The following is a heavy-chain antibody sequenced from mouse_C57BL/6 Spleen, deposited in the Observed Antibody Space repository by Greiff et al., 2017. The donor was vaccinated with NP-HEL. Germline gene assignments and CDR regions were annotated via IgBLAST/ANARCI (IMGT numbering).Heavy chain of an antibody. V-gene: IGHV5-17*01. CDR3: ARALLHYFDY. Sequence: DVHLVESGGGLVKPGGSLKLSCAASGFTFSDYGMHWVRQAPEKGLEWVAYISSGSSTIYYADTVKGRFTISRDNAKNTLFLQMTMLRSEDTAMYYCARALLHYFDYWGQGTTLTVSS. CDR1: GFTFSDYG. CDR2: ISSGSSTI. D-gene: IGHD1-1*01. J-gene: IGHJ2*01.